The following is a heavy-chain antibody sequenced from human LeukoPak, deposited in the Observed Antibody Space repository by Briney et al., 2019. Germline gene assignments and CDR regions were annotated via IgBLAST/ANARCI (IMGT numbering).Heavy chain of an antibody. Sequence: GGSLRLSCTASGFRFSNYAMNWVRQAPGKGLEWVANIKQDGSEKYYVDSVKGRFTISRDNAKNSLYLQMNSLRAEDTAVYYCARGAKYQLLLVGETPFDYWGQGTLVTVSS. CDR1: GFRFSNYA. D-gene: IGHD2-2*01. J-gene: IGHJ4*02. CDR3: ARGAKYQLLLVGETPFDY. V-gene: IGHV3-7*01. CDR2: IKQDGSEK.